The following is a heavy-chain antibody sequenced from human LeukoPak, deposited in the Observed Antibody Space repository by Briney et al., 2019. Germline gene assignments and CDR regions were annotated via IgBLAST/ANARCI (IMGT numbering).Heavy chain of an antibody. Sequence: ASVKVSCKASGYTFTSYDINWVRQATGQGLEWMGWMNPNSGNTGYAQKFQGRVTMTRNTSISIAYMELSSLRSEDTAVYYCARAIYSSGWYDYWGQGTLVTVSS. V-gene: IGHV1-8*01. CDR2: MNPNSGNT. CDR3: ARAIYSSGWYDY. CDR1: GYTFTSYD. J-gene: IGHJ4*02. D-gene: IGHD6-19*01.